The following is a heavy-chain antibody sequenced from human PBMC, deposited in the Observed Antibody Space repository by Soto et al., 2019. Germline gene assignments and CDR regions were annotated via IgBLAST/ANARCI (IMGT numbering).Heavy chain of an antibody. Sequence: SETLSLTCTVSGGSISSGDYYWSWIRQPPGKGLEWIGYIYYSGSTYYNPSLKSRVTISVDTSKNQFSLKLSSVTAADTAVYYCARGGAGVAGFDPWGQGTLVTVSS. CDR3: ARGGAGVAGFDP. V-gene: IGHV4-30-4*01. J-gene: IGHJ5*02. CDR1: GGSISSGDYY. CDR2: IYYSGST. D-gene: IGHD1-26*01.